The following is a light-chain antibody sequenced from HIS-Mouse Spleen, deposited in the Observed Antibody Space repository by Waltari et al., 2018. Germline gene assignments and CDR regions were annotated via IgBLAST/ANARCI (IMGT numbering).Light chain of an antibody. V-gene: IGLV2-8*01. CDR1: SSAVGVPNY. CDR2: EVS. J-gene: IGLJ2*01. Sequence: QSALTQPPSASGSPGPSVTISCTGTSSAVGVPNYVSWYQHHPGKAPKLMIYEVSKRPSGVPDRFSGSKSGNTASLTVSGLQAEDEADYYCSSYAGSNNLVFGGGTKLTVL. CDR3: SSYAGSNNLV.